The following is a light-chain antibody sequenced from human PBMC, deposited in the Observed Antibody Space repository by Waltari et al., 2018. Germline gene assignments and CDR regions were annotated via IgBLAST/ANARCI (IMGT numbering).Light chain of an antibody. CDR2: EVT. CDR1: SSDVGGYNY. J-gene: IGLJ3*02. CDR3: CSYAGSYTWV. Sequence: QSALTQHRSVSGSPGQSVTISCTGTSSDVGGYNYVFWYQQHPGKAPKLLSYEVTNRPSGVPDRFSCYKSGNTASLTISGLQAEDEADYYCCSYAGSYTWVFGGGTKLTVL. V-gene: IGLV2-11*01.